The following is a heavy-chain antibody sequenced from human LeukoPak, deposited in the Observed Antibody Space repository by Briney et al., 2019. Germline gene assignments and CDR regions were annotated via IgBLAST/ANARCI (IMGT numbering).Heavy chain of an antibody. D-gene: IGHD2-8*01. CDR2: ISAYNGNT. J-gene: IGHJ5*02. V-gene: IGHV1-18*01. CDR1: GYTFTSYG. CDR3: ARRQGYCTNGVCYEDWFDP. Sequence: ASVKVSCKASGYTFTSYGISWVRQAPGQGLEWMGWISAYNGNTNYAQKLQGRVTMTTDTSTSTAYMELRGLRSDDTAVYYCARRQGYCTNGVCYEDWFDPWGQGTLVTVSS.